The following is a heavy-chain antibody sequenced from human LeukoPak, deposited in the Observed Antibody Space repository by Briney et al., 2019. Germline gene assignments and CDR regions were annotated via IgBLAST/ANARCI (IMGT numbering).Heavy chain of an antibody. CDR2: LYSGGST. Sequence: PGGSLTLSCAASGFPVSSNYMSWVRQAPGKGLELVSLLYSGGSTFYADSVKGRFTISRDNSKNTLYLQMNSLRAEDTAVYYCARVVTTVTLGAFDIWGQGTMVTVSS. CDR3: ARVVTTVTLGAFDI. D-gene: IGHD4-17*01. J-gene: IGHJ3*02. V-gene: IGHV3-66*01. CDR1: GFPVSSNY.